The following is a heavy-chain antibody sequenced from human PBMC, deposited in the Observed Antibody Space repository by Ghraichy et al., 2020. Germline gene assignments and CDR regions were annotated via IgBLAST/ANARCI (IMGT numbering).Heavy chain of an antibody. D-gene: IGHD3-16*01. J-gene: IGHJ6*02. CDR2: ISGGGDTT. Sequence: GGSLRLSCAGAGFTFRNYAICWVRQAPGKGLEWVTGISGGGDTTYYADSVKGRFTISRDNSKNTVYLQMNSLRAEDTALYYCAKRKFPLDYGEALDVWGQGTTIIVSS. V-gene: IGHV3-23*01. CDR3: AKRKFPLDYGEALDV. CDR1: GFTFRNYA.